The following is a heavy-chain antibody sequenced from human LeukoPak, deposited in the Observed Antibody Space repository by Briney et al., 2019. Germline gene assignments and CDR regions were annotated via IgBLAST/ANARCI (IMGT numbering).Heavy chain of an antibody. Sequence: SETLSLTCTVSGDSISSSSNSWGWIRQPPGKGLEWIGTIYSTGNTYYKRCLKSRLTISVDTSKNQFSLKLSSVTAADTAVYYCARAGESGYDIWGQGSLVTVSS. CDR1: GDSISSSSNS. CDR2: IYSTGNT. V-gene: IGHV4-39*01. CDR3: ARAGESGYDI. J-gene: IGHJ4*02. D-gene: IGHD5-12*01.